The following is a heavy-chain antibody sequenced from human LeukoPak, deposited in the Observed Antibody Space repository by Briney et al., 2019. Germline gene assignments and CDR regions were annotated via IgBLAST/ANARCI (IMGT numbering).Heavy chain of an antibody. Sequence: ASVKVSCKASGYTFTSYYMHWVRQAPGQGLEWMGIINPSGGSTSYAQKFQGRVTMTRDTSTSTVYMELSSLRSEDTAVYYCARAHITMVRGVTSPNYYGMDVWGQGTTVTVSS. CDR2: INPSGGST. D-gene: IGHD3-10*01. V-gene: IGHV1-46*01. CDR1: GYTFTSYY. J-gene: IGHJ6*02. CDR3: ARAHITMVRGVTSPNYYGMDV.